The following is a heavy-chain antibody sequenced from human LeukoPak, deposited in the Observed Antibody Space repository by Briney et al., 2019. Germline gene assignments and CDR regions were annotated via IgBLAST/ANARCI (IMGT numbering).Heavy chain of an antibody. CDR2: IYYSGSS. J-gene: IGHJ4*02. CDR1: GGSIRSSSYY. D-gene: IGHD2-21*01. V-gene: IGHV4-39*01. CDR3: AGHRDDDWDY. Sequence: SETLSLTCTVSGGSIRSSSYYWGWIRQPPGKGLEWIGSIYYSGSSYYNPSLKSRVTISVDTSKNQFSLRLSSVTAADTAVYYCAGHRDDDWDYWGQGTLVTVSS.